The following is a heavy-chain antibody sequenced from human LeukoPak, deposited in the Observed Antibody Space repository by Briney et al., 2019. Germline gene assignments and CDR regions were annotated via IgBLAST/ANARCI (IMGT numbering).Heavy chain of an antibody. V-gene: IGHV3-73*01. J-gene: IGHJ4*02. CDR1: GFTFSGSA. CDR3: ARARIVGAASYDY. Sequence: PGGSLRLSCAASGFTFSGSAMHWVRQASGKGLEWVGRIRSKANSYATAYAASVKGRFTISRDDSKNTAYLQMNSLKTEDTAVYYCARARIVGAASYDYWGQGTLVTVSS. D-gene: IGHD1-26*01. CDR2: IRSKANSYAT.